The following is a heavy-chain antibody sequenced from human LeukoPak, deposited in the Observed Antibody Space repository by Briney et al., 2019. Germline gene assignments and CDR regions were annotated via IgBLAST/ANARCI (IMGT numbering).Heavy chain of an antibody. Sequence: ASVTVSCKASGYTFTRYYIHWVRQAPGQGREWVGIINPNVGSTSSAQKFQGRVTMTRDTSTTTVYMELSSLRSEDTAVYYCARGLGSSGYYGVWGQGTLVTVSS. D-gene: IGHD3-22*01. CDR2: INPNVGST. J-gene: IGHJ4*02. V-gene: IGHV1-46*01. CDR1: GYTFTRYY. CDR3: ARGLGSSGYYGV.